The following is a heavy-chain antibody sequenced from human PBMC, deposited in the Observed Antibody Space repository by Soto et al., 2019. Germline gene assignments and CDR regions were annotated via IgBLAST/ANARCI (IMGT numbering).Heavy chain of an antibody. V-gene: IGHV4-59*08. D-gene: IGHD2-15*01. CDR1: GVSISSYY. J-gene: IGHJ4*02. CDR3: ARQYCSGGSCYSRKYYFDY. CDR2: IYYSGST. Sequence: PSETLSLTCTVSGVSISSYYWSWIRQPPGKGLEWIGYIYYSGSTNYNPSLKSRVTISVDTSKNQFSLKLSSVTAADTAVYYCARQYCSGGSCYSRKYYFDYWGQGTLVTVSS.